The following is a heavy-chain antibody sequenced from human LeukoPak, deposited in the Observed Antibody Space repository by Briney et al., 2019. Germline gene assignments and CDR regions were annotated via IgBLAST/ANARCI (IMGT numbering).Heavy chain of an antibody. J-gene: IGHJ4*02. CDR1: GESFSGYY. CDR2: INLTGST. Sequence: SETLSLTCAVYGESFSGYYWSWIRQPPAKGLEWIGEINLTGSTNYKSSLKSRVTISTDTSKNQFSLNLRSVTAADTAVYYCARGRWGWDTSSDWDYWSQGIVVTVSS. D-gene: IGHD3/OR15-3a*01. CDR3: ARGRWGWDTSSDWDY. V-gene: IGHV4-34*01.